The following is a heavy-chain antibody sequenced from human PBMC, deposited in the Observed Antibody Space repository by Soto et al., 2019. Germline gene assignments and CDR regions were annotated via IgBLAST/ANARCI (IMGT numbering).Heavy chain of an antibody. Sequence: QVHLVEFGGGVVQPGRSLRLSCAASGFTFSSYGMHWVRQAPGKGLELVAVIWYDGSNKYYADTVKGRFTISRDNSKNSLYLQMNSQRAQDTAVYYCAREGPYYCSGGSSYFDYCGQGTMVTASS. CDR3: AREGPYYCSGGSSYFDY. V-gene: IGHV3-33*01. CDR2: IWYDGSNK. CDR1: GFTFSSYG. J-gene: IGHJ4*02. D-gene: IGHD2-15*01.